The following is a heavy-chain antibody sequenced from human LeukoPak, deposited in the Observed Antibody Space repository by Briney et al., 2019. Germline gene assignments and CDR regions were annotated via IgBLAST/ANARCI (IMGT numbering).Heavy chain of an antibody. CDR1: GGSISSYY. CDR3: GRTSPHYGGFDC. J-gene: IGHJ4*02. CDR2: IYSSGST. Sequence: PSETLSLTCTVSGGSISSYYWSWIRQPAGKGLEWIGRIYSSGSTNYNPSLKSRVTMSVDTSRNQFSLNLTSVTAADTAVYYCGRTSPHYGGFDCWGQGTLVTVSS. D-gene: IGHD4-23*01. V-gene: IGHV4-4*07.